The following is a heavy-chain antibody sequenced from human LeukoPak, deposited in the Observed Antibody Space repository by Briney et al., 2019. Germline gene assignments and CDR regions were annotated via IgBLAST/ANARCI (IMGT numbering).Heavy chain of an antibody. CDR3: ARDNSVRDEAWWFNP. CDR1: GYTFTSNY. V-gene: IGHV1-46*01. J-gene: IGHJ5*02. Sequence: ASVTVSCKAFGYTFTSNYIHWVRQAPGQGPEWMGVISPSGGSTTYAQKFQGRVTLTRDMSTSTDYLELSSLRSEDTAVYYCARDNSVRDEAWWFNPWGQGTLVTVSS. CDR2: ISPSGGST. D-gene: IGHD5-24*01.